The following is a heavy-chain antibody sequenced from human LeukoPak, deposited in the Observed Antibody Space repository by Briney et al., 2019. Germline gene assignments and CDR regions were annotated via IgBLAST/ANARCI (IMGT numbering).Heavy chain of an antibody. V-gene: IGHV4-34*01. D-gene: IGHD3-22*01. CDR2: INQSGST. CDR1: GRSFSGYY. J-gene: IGHJ4*02. CDR3: AREKTYYDSIGDYYGGVFEY. Sequence: KPSETLSLTCAVYGRSFSGYYGSWTPHPPGKGLEWIGEINQSGSTNYNPSLKSRVTISVDTSKNQLSLKLTSVTAADTAVYYCAREKTYYDSIGDYYGGVFEYWGQGTLVTVSS.